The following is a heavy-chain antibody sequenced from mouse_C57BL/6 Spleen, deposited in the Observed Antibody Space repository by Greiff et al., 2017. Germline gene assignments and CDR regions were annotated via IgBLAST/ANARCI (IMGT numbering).Heavy chain of an antibody. Sequence: VQLVESGAELVKPGASVKISCKASGYAFSSYWMNWVKQRPGKGLEWIGQIYPGDGDTNYNGKFKGKATLTADKSSSTAYMQLSSLTSEDSAVCFCARRGGYGGYFDVGGTGTTVTVSS. V-gene: IGHV1-80*01. CDR2: IYPGDGDT. CDR1: GYAFSSYW. J-gene: IGHJ1*03. D-gene: IGHD2-2*01. CDR3: ARRGGYGGYFDV.